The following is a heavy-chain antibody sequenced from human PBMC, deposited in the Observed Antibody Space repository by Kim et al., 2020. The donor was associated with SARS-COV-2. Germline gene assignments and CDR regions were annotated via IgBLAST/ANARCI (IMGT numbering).Heavy chain of an antibody. J-gene: IGHJ4*02. V-gene: IGHV3-73*01. CDR3: TRLQAELHSFDF. D-gene: IGHD1-7*01. Sequence: GGSLRLSCAASGFTFSDSATHWVRQASGKGLEWVGRIRTKANSYATAYAASVKGRFTISRDDSRNTAYLQMDSLKTEDTAVYYCTRLQAELHSFDFGGQGTLVTVSS. CDR1: GFTFSDSA. CDR2: IRTKANSYAT.